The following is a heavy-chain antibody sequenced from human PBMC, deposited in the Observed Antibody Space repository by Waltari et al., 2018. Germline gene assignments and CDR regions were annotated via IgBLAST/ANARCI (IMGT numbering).Heavy chain of an antibody. D-gene: IGHD5-12*01. CDR2: IIPILGIA. V-gene: IGHV1-69*02. J-gene: IGHJ4*02. Sequence: QVQLVQSGAEVKKPGSSVKVSCKASGGTFRSYTTSWVRQAPGQGLEWMGRIIPILGIANYAQKFQGRVTITADKSTSTAYMELSSLRSEDTAVYYCASGGYSGYDDPRGSPYFDYWGQGTLVTVSS. CDR1: GGTFRSYT. CDR3: ASGGYSGYDDPRGSPYFDY.